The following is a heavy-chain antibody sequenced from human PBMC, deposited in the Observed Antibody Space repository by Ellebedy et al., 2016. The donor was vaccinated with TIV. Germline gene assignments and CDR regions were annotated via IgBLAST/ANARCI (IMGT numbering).Heavy chain of an antibody. CDR3: ARDWGHYDRSGYYVY. D-gene: IGHD3-22*01. CDR1: GFTFSSYS. J-gene: IGHJ4*02. Sequence: GESLKISCAASGFTFSSYSMNWVRQAPGKGLEWVSAISGSGGSTYYADPVKGRFTISRDNSKNTLFLQMNSLRAEDTAVYYCARDWGHYDRSGYYVYWGQGTLVTVSS. V-gene: IGHV3-23*01. CDR2: ISGSGGST.